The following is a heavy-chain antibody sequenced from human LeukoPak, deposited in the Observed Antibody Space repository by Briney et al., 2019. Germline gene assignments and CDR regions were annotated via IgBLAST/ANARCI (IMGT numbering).Heavy chain of an antibody. CDR2: IFYSGTT. D-gene: IGHD2-15*01. CDR1: GGSITTHY. V-gene: IGHV4-59*11. Sequence: SETLSLTWPVAGGSITTHYWSWIRQPLGKGLEWVGYIFYSGTTNYTPSLKTRFTISLDTSKNQISLSRSSVTAAEPAVIYCARGREIYCSGVSSYRWFDPWGQGTLVTVSS. CDR3: ARGREIYCSGVSSYRWFDP. J-gene: IGHJ5*02.